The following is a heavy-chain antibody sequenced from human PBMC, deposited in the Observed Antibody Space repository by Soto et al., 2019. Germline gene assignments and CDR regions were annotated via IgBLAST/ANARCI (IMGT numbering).Heavy chain of an antibody. D-gene: IGHD7-27*01. CDR3: ATAPGYWGSAPLDF. V-gene: IGHV3-15*07. CDR2: IRSQSDGGTR. Sequence: VQLVESGGGLVKPGGSLRLSCVASGLTFSDAWMNWLRQVPGKGPEWVARIRSQSDGGTRDYTAPVNGRFTISRDDSKSTLYLQMNSLKPDDTAIYYCATAPGYWGSAPLDFWGQGTLVTVSS. J-gene: IGHJ4*02. CDR1: GLTFSDAW.